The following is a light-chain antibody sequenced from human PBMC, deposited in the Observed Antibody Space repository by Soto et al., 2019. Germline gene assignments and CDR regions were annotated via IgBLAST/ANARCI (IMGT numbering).Light chain of an antibody. CDR3: QQYGSSPFT. CDR1: QSVSSPY. J-gene: IGKJ3*01. V-gene: IGKV3-20*01. CDR2: GAS. Sequence: EVVLTQSPVTLSLSPGERATLSCLASQSVSSPYLAWYQQKPCQPPRLLIYGASSSATDIPDRFIGSRPGTEFTLAIARLAPEDCPMYYCQQYGSSPFTFGPGTKVDI.